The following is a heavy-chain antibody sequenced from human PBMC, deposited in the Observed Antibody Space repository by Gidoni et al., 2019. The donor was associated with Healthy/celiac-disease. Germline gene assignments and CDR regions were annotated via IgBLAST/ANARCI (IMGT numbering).Heavy chain of an antibody. Sequence: EVQLVESGGGLVQPGGSLSVSCAAYGFTFSSYDMHWVRQATGKGLEWVSAIGTAGDTYYPGSVKGRFTISRENAKNSLYLQMNSLRAGDTAVYYCARSAGGAFDIWGQGTMVTVSS. D-gene: IGHD1-26*01. CDR1: GFTFSSYD. V-gene: IGHV3-13*01. J-gene: IGHJ3*02. CDR2: IGTAGDT. CDR3: ARSAGGAFDI.